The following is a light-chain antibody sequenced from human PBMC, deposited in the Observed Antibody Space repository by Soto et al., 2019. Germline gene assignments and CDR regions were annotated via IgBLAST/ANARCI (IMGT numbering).Light chain of an antibody. CDR1: STDIGAYNY. CDR3: GSYTTSSNYV. V-gene: IGLV2-14*01. J-gene: IGLJ1*01. Sequence: QSVLTQPASVSGSPGQSITISCTGTSTDIGAYNYVSWYQQHPGKAPKLMIYDVSHRPSGVSHRFSGSKSGNTASLTISGLRAEDEADYYCGSYTTSSNYVFGTGTKVTVL. CDR2: DVS.